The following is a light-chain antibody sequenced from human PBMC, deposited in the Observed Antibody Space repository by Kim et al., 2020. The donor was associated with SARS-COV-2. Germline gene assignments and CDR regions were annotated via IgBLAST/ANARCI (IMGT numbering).Light chain of an antibody. V-gene: IGLV3-21*01. J-gene: IGLJ3*02. CDR3: QVWESTSDHTWV. CDR2: YDS. Sequence: GQAARISCGGNDIGSLPVEWYQQKRGQAPLLVISYDSDRPSGSPERCSGSNSGNTATLTISRVEAGDEADEFGQVWESTSDHTWVFGGGTKLTVL. CDR1: DIGSLP.